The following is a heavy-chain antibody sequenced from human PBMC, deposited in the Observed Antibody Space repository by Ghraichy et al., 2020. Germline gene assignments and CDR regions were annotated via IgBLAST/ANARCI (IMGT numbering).Heavy chain of an antibody. V-gene: IGHV6-1*01. D-gene: IGHD6-19*01. CDR1: GDSVSSNSAA. CDR3: AREYRSGWYVGDAFDI. CDR2: TYYRSKWYN. Sequence: SETLSLTCAISGDSVSSNSAAWNWIRQSPSRGLEWLGRTYYRSKWYNDYAVSVKSRITINPDTSKNQFSLQLNSVTPEDTAVYYCAREYRSGWYVGDAFDIWGQGTMVTVSS. J-gene: IGHJ3*02.